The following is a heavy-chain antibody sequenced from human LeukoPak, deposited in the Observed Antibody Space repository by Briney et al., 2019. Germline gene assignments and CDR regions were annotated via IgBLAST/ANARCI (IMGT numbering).Heavy chain of an antibody. D-gene: IGHD2-2*01. Sequence: SETLSLTCTDSGGSISSSSYYWGWIRQPPGKGLEWIGSIYYSGSTYYNPSLKSRVAISVDTSKNQFSLKLSSVTAADTAVYYCAGYCSSTSCSHYYYGMDVWGQGTTVTASS. V-gene: IGHV4-39*01. CDR2: IYYSGST. CDR3: AGYCSSTSCSHYYYGMDV. CDR1: GGSISSSSYY. J-gene: IGHJ6*02.